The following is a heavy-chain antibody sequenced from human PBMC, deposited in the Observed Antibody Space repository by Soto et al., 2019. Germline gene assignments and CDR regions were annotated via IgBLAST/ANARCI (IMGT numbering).Heavy chain of an antibody. CDR1: GGSISSSSYY. CDR2: IYYSGST. D-gene: IGHD2-15*01. V-gene: IGHV4-39*01. J-gene: IGHJ4*02. CDR3: ARLRDHYSALFDY. Sequence: KPSETLSVTCTVSGGSISSSSYYWGWILQPPGKGLEWIGSIYYSGSTYYNPSLKSRVTISVDTSKNQFSLKLSSVTAADTAVYYCARLRDHYSALFDYWGQGTLVTVSS.